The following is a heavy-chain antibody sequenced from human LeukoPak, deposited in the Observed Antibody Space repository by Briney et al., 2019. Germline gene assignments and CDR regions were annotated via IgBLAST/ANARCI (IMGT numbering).Heavy chain of an antibody. Sequence: PGGSLRLSCAASGFTFSSYSMNWVRQAPGEGLEWVSSISSSSSSYIYYADSVKGRFTISRDNAKNSLYLQMNSLRAEDTAVYYCARAMPYSSNLYYFDYWGQGTLVTVSS. CDR1: GFTFSSYS. CDR2: ISSSSSSYI. D-gene: IGHD6-13*01. V-gene: IGHV3-21*01. CDR3: ARAMPYSSNLYYFDY. J-gene: IGHJ4*02.